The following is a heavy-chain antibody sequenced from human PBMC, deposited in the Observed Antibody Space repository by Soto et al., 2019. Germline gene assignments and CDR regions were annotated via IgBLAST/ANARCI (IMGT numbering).Heavy chain of an antibody. CDR2: IYYSGST. CDR1: GGSISRGDYY. CDR3: ARKYSSSSYWFDP. D-gene: IGHD6-6*01. Sequence: SETLSLTCTVSGGSISRGDYYWSWIRQPPGRGLEWIGYIYYSGSTYYNPSLKSRGTISVDTSKNQFSLKLSSVTAADTAVYYCARKYSSSSYWFDPWGHGTLGTVSS. J-gene: IGHJ5*02. V-gene: IGHV4-30-4*01.